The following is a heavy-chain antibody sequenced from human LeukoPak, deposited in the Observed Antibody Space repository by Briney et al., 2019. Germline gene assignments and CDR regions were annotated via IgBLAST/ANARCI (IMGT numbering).Heavy chain of an antibody. D-gene: IGHD6-25*01. CDR1: GGSISSYY. J-gene: IGHJ5*02. V-gene: IGHV4-59*01. CDR2: IYYSGST. CDR3: ARLDSSEISSDGWFDP. Sequence: PSETLSLTCTVSGGSISSYYWSWIRQPPGKGLEWIGYIYYSGSTNYNPSLKSRVTISVDTSKNQFSLKLSSVTAADTAVYYCARLDSSEISSDGWFDPWGQGTLVT.